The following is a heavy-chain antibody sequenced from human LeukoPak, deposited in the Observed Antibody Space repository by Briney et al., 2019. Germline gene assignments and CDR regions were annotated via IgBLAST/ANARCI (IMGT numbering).Heavy chain of an antibody. CDR1: GYTLTRYY. V-gene: IGHV1-2*02. J-gene: IGHJ4*02. CDR2: INPYSAGT. D-gene: IGHD3-22*01. CDR3: ARDERYDSSGYPFDY. Sequence: ASVKVSCKASGYTLTRYYMHWGRQAPGQEGEGRGWINPYSAGTNYAQKFQARVTMTRDTSISTAYMELSRLRSDDTAVYYCARDERYDSSGYPFDYWGQGTLVTVSS.